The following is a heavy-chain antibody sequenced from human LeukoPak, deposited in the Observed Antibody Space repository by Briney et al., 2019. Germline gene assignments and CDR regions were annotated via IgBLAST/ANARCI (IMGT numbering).Heavy chain of an antibody. J-gene: IGHJ4*02. V-gene: IGHV3-48*02. Sequence: GGSLRLSCAASGFTFSSYSMNWVRQAPGKGLEWVSYISSSSTIYYADSVKGRFTISRDNAKNSLYLQMNSLRDEDTAVYYCARTYYYDSSGYPNWGQGTLVTVSS. D-gene: IGHD3-22*01. CDR2: ISSSSTI. CDR1: GFTFSSYS. CDR3: ARTYYYDSSGYPN.